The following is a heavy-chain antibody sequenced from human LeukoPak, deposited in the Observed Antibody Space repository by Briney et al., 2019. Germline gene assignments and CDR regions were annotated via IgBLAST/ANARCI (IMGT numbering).Heavy chain of an antibody. CDR2: IYYSGST. V-gene: IGHV4-59*01. CDR1: GGSISGYY. D-gene: IGHD6-19*01. CDR3: ARYSSGWTDAFDI. J-gene: IGHJ3*02. Sequence: SETLSLTCTVSGGSISGYYWSWIRQSPGKGLEWNGYIYYSGSTNYNPSLKSRVTISVDTSKSQFSLKLRSVTAADTAVYYCARYSSGWTDAFDIWGQGTMVTVSS.